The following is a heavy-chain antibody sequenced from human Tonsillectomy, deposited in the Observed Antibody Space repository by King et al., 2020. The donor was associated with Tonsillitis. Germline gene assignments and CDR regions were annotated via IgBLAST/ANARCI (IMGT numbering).Heavy chain of an antibody. CDR1: GFTFSSYG. CDR2: IWYDGSNK. CDR3: ARGTGTPDAFDI. V-gene: IGHV3-33*01. Sequence: VQLVESGGGVVQPGRSLRLSCAASGFTFSSYGMHWVRQAPGKGLEWVAVIWYDGSNKYYADSLKGRFTISRDNSKNTLYLQMNSLRAEDTAVYYCARGTGTPDAFDIWGQGTMVTVSS. D-gene: IGHD1-14*01. J-gene: IGHJ3*02.